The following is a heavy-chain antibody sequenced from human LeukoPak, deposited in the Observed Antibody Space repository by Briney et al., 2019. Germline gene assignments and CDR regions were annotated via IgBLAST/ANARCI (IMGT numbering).Heavy chain of an antibody. CDR2: INHSGIT. J-gene: IGHJ5*02. CDR1: GGSFSGYY. V-gene: IGHV4-34*01. Sequence: PSETLSLTCAVYGGSFSGYYWSWIRQPPGKGLEWTGEINHSGITNYNPSLKSRVTISIDTSKNQFSLKLSSVTAADTAVNYCARGPRYSGYDHWGQGTLVTVSS. D-gene: IGHD5-12*01. CDR3: ARGPRYSGYDH.